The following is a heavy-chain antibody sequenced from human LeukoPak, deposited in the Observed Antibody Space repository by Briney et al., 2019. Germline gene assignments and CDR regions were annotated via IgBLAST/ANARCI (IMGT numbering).Heavy chain of an antibody. CDR3: AGDIVVVPAAMGYYGMDV. J-gene: IGHJ6*02. Sequence: ASVKVSCKASGGTFSSYAISWVRQAPGQGLEWMGRIIPIFGIANYAQKFQGRVTITADKSTSTAYMELSSLRSEDTAVYYCAGDIVVVPAAMGYYGMDVWGQGTTVTVSS. D-gene: IGHD2-2*01. CDR2: IIPIFGIA. CDR1: GGTFSSYA. V-gene: IGHV1-69*04.